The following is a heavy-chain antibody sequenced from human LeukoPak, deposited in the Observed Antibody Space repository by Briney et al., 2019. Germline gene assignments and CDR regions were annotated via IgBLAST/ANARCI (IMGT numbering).Heavy chain of an antibody. CDR3: ARVLKAKLLTYYYDSSGYYAFDY. Sequence: PSETLSLTCTVFGGSISTSSSYWGWIRQPPGKGLEWIGEINHSGSTNYNPSLKIRVTISVDTSKNQFSLKLSSVTAADTAVYYCARVLKAKLLTYYYDSSGYYAFDYWGQGTLVTVSS. CDR2: INHSGST. D-gene: IGHD3-22*01. V-gene: IGHV4-39*07. J-gene: IGHJ4*02. CDR1: GGSISTSSSY.